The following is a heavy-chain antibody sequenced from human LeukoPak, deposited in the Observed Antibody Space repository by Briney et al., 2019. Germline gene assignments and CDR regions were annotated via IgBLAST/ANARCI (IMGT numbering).Heavy chain of an antibody. Sequence: PGGSLRLSCAASGFIFSSYAMSWVRQAPGKGLEWVSGDTGSGDSTYYTDSVKGRFTISRDNSKNTLYLQMNSLRAEDTAVYYCAKAGYYDSSGYFDYWGQGTLVTVSS. CDR3: AKAGYYDSSGYFDY. CDR1: GFIFSSYA. J-gene: IGHJ4*02. D-gene: IGHD3-22*01. V-gene: IGHV3-23*01. CDR2: DTGSGDST.